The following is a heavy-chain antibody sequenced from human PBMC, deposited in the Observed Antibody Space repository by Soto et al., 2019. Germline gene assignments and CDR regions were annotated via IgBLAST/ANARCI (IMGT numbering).Heavy chain of an antibody. D-gene: IGHD6-13*01. CDR2: ISGNSLDT. J-gene: IGHJ3*02. CDR1: GFTFSDYY. Sequence: QVQLVESGGGLVKPGGSLRLSCAASGFTFSDYYASWLRQSPGKGLEWISYISGNSLDTNYADSMRGRFTISRDNAENSLYLQMNYLRAEDTAMYYCASGQQIRMADIWGQGTMVTVSS. V-gene: IGHV3-11*05. CDR3: ASGQQIRMADI.